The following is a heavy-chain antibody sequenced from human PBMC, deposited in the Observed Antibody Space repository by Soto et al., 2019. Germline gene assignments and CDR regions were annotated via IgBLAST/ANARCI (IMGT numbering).Heavy chain of an antibody. CDR2: IYYSGST. J-gene: IGHJ6*02. V-gene: IGHV4-59*01. CDR3: ARAPNSSGWYFLDYYYYGMDV. Sequence: SETLSLTCTVSGGSIISYYWSWILQPPWKGLEWIGYIYYSGSTNYNPSLKSRVTISVDTSKSQFSLKLSSVTAADTAVYYCARAPNSSGWYFLDYYYYGMDVWGQGTTVTVSS. D-gene: IGHD6-19*01. CDR1: GGSIISYY.